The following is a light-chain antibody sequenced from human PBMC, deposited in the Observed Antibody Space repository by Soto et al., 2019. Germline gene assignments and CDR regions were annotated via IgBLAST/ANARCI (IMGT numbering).Light chain of an antibody. Sequence: EIVLTQSPATLSLSPGERATLSCRASQSVSSYLAWYQQKPGQAPRILIYDASNRATGIPARFSGSGSGTDFTLTISSLEPEDFSVYYCQQRSNWRGTFGQGTKVEIK. CDR3: QQRSNWRGT. CDR2: DAS. CDR1: QSVSSY. J-gene: IGKJ1*01. V-gene: IGKV3-11*01.